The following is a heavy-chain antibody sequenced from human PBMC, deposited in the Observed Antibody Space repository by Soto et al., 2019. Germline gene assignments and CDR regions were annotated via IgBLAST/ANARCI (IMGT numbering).Heavy chain of an antibody. CDR2: ISSSGTT. CDR1: GFTFSNYN. D-gene: IGHD1-1*01. Sequence: EVQLVESGGGLVQPGGSLRLSCAASGFTFSNYNMNWVRQAPGKGLEWVSYISSSGTTHYADSVKGRFTISRDNAENSLYLQMNSLRDEDTAMYYCARDYGGCPTRRFDYWGLGTLVTVSS. J-gene: IGHJ4*02. V-gene: IGHV3-48*02. CDR3: ARDYGGCPTRRFDY.